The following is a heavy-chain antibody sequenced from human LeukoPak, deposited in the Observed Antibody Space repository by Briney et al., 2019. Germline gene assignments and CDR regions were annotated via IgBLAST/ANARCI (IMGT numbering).Heavy chain of an antibody. D-gene: IGHD3-22*01. V-gene: IGHV3-23*01. CDR3: AKDPAMYYYDRSGYACYFDY. CDR2: ISGSGGST. J-gene: IGHJ4*02. CDR1: GFTFSSYA. Sequence: GGSLRLSCAASGFTFSSYAMSWVRQAPGKGLEWVSAISGSGGSTYYADSVKGRFTISRDNSKNTLYLQMNSLRAEDTAVYYCAKDPAMYYYDRSGYACYFDYWGQGTQVTVSS.